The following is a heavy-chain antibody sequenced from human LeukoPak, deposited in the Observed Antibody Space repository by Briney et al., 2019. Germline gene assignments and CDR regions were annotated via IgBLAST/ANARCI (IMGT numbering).Heavy chain of an antibody. Sequence: PSETLSLTCTVSGGSIRNSYWSWLRQSAGKGLEWIGRIYSSGSSNYNPSLRNRLTLSVDTSKNQFSLKLTSVTAADTAVYYCARDLADTRASSWFGPWGQGTLVTVSS. J-gene: IGHJ5*02. CDR1: GGSIRNSY. CDR2: IYSSGSS. CDR3: ARDLADTRASSWFGP. V-gene: IGHV4-4*07. D-gene: IGHD6-13*01.